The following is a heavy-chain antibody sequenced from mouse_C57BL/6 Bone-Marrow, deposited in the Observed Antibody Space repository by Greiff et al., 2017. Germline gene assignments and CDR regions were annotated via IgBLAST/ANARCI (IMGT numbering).Heavy chain of an antibody. CDR1: GYSFTDYN. CDR2: INPNYGTT. J-gene: IGHJ4*01. CDR3: ARGYDYDYAIDY. V-gene: IGHV1-39*01. D-gene: IGHD2-4*01. Sequence: VQLKESGPELVKPGASVKLSCKASGYSFTDYNMNWVKQSNGKSLEWIGVINPNYGTTSYNQKFKGKATLTVDQSSSTAYMQLNSLTSEDSAVDYCARGYDYDYAIDYWGQGTSVTVSS.